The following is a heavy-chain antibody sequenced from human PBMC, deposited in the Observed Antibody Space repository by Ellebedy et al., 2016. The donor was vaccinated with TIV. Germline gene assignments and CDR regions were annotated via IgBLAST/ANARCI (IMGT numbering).Heavy chain of an antibody. D-gene: IGHD6-13*01. CDR2: ISSSNHYI. V-gene: IGHV3-21*01. CDR3: ARELAAAGFFDY. CDR1: GFTFSSYS. Sequence: GESLKISCAASGFTFSSYSMNWVRQAPGQGLEWVSSISSSNHYIYYADSVKGRFTISRDNAKNSLYLQMNSLRAEHTAVFYCARELAAAGFFDYWGQGTLVTVSS. J-gene: IGHJ4*02.